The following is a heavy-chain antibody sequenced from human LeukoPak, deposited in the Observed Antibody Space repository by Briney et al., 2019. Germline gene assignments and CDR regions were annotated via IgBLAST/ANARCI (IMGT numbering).Heavy chain of an antibody. CDR3: AKDRTVVGADFDY. CDR1: GFTFSSYG. D-gene: IGHD1-26*01. CDR2: ISYDGSNK. V-gene: IGHV3-30*18. Sequence: PGRSLRLSCAASGFTFSSYGMHWVRQAPGKGLEWVAVISYDGSNKYYADSVKGRFTISRDNSKNTLYLQMNSLRAEDTAVYYCAKDRTVVGADFDYWGQGTLVTVSS. J-gene: IGHJ4*02.